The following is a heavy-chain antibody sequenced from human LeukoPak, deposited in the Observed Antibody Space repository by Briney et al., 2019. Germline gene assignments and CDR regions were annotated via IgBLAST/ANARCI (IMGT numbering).Heavy chain of an antibody. CDR3: AKDRPEGALDY. CDR1: GFTFSSYA. J-gene: IGHJ4*02. V-gene: IGHV3-30*18. Sequence: GGSLRLSCAASGFTFSSYAMHWVRQAPGKGLEWVAVISYDGSNRYYADSVKGRFTISRDNSKNTLYLQKNSLRAEDTAVYYCAKDRPEGALDYWGQGTLVTVSS. CDR2: ISYDGSNR. D-gene: IGHD1-14*01.